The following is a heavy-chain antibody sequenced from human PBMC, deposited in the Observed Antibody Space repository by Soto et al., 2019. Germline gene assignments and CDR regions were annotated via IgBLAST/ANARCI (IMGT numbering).Heavy chain of an antibody. V-gene: IGHV3-30-3*01. J-gene: IGHJ4*02. D-gene: IGHD5-18*01. CDR2: ISYDGSNE. Sequence: QVQLVESGGGAVQPGRSLRLSCAASGFTFSSYAMHWVRQAPGKGLEWVAVISYDGSNEYYADSVKGRFTISRDNSKNTLYLEMNSLRAEDTAVYSCARGGGYSFGLAPYYFDFWGQGTLVTVSS. CDR3: ARGGGYSFGLAPYYFDF. CDR1: GFTFSSYA.